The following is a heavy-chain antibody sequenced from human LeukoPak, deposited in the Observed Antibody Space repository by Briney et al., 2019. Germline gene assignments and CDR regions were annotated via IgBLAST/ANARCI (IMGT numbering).Heavy chain of an antibody. Sequence: ASVKVSCKASGYTFTSYDINWVRQATGQGLEWMGWMNPNSGNTGYAQKFQGRVTMTRNTSISTAYMELSSLRSEDTAVYYCATQGRGVPAARDYYYMDVWGKGTTVTVSS. J-gene: IGHJ6*03. CDR3: ATQGRGVPAARDYYYMDV. D-gene: IGHD2-2*01. CDR2: MNPNSGNT. V-gene: IGHV1-8*01. CDR1: GYTFTSYD.